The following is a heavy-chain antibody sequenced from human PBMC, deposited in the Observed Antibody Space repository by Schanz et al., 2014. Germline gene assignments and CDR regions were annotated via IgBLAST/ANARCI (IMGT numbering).Heavy chain of an antibody. CDR2: ISAASSSI. Sequence: EVQLVESGGGLVKPGGSLRLSCAASGFTFNNFGMNWVRLAPGKGLEWLAYISAASSSIHYADSVKGRFTIARDNARNSVYLHMSSLRDEDTALYYCTRTPFYFFHGMDVWGQGTLVAVSS. J-gene: IGHJ6*02. CDR3: TRTPFYFFHGMDV. V-gene: IGHV3-21*05. CDR1: GFTFNNFG.